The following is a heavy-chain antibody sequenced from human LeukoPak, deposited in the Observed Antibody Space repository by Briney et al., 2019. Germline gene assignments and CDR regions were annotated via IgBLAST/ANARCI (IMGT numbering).Heavy chain of an antibody. CDR2: IYPGDSDT. CDR1: GYSFTSYW. J-gene: IGHJ4*02. Sequence: GASLQISCQGSGYSFTSYWIGWVRQLPGKGLEWMGIIYPGDSDTRYSPSFQGQVTISADKSISTAYLQWSSLKASDTAMYYCASSYYGIFYFDYWGQGTLVTVSS. V-gene: IGHV5-51*01. CDR3: ASSYYGIFYFDY. D-gene: IGHD1-26*01.